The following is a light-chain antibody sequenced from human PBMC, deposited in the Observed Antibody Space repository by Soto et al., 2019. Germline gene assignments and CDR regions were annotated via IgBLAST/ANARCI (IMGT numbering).Light chain of an antibody. CDR1: SSDVGGRDF. V-gene: IGLV2-14*03. CDR2: NVN. CDR3: SSYTNTNTLV. Sequence: QSVLTQVASVSGSPGQSITISCTGTSSDVGGRDFVSWYQQHPGKAPKLIIYNVNYRPSGVSDRFSGSKSGNTASLTISGLQADDEADYYCSSYTNTNTLVFGGGTKVTVL. J-gene: IGLJ3*02.